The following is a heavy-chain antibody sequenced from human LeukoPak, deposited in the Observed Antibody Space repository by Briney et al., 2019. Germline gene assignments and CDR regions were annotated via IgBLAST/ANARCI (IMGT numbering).Heavy chain of an antibody. Sequence: GGSLRLSCVASGFPFSSYGMHWVRQAPGKGLEWMAVIWSVGGAEYYADSVKGRFTISRDNSKNTLYLQMNSLRAEDTAVYYCARAEYSSSSGFDYWGQGTLVTVSS. CDR2: IWSVGGAE. V-gene: IGHV3-33*01. CDR3: ARAEYSSSSGFDY. CDR1: GFPFSSYG. D-gene: IGHD6-6*01. J-gene: IGHJ4*02.